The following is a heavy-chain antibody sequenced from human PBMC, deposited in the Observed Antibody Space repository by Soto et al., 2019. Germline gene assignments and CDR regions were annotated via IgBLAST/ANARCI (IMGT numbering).Heavy chain of an antibody. D-gene: IGHD7-27*01. CDR2: IYPSGST. V-gene: IGHV4-59*11. J-gene: IGHJ4*02. CDR3: ARGTGHPTWRANYFEY. CDR1: ACISNHY. Sequence: SETLSLTCGFSACISNHYWSWIRQPPGKGLEWIGYIYPSGSTDYSPSLKSRVTISLDTSKNQFSLKLTSVTAADTAVYFCARGTGHPTWRANYFEYWGQGTLLSVS.